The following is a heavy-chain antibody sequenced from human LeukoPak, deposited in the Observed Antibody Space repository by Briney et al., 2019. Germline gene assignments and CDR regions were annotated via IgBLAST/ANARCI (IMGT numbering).Heavy chain of an antibody. J-gene: IGHJ5*02. CDR3: ARDRGIVAQFDP. CDR2: IKEDGSEK. V-gene: IGHV3-7*01. D-gene: IGHD1-26*01. CDR1: GFTFSVYW. Sequence: GGSLRLSCAASGFTFSVYWMSWVRQAPGKGLEWVANIKEDGSEKNYVDSVKGRFTISRDNAENSLYLQMNSLRAEDTAVYYCARDRGIVAQFDPWGQGTLVTVSS.